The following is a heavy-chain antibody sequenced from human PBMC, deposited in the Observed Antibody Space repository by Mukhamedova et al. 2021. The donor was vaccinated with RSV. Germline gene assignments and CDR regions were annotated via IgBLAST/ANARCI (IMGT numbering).Heavy chain of an antibody. D-gene: IGHD1-26*01. V-gene: IGHV1-46*01. CDR3: ARGNGSGSYDAFDI. J-gene: IGHJ3*02. Sequence: RVTMPRDTSTSTVYMELSSLRSEDTAVYYCARGNGSGSYDAFDIWGQGTMVTVSS.